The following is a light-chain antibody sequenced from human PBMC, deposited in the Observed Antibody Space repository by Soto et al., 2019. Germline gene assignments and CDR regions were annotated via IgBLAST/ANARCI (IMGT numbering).Light chain of an antibody. CDR1: QGISND. J-gene: IGKJ3*01. CDR3: QKYNSAPFT. CDR2: AAS. V-gene: IGKV1-27*01. Sequence: DIQMTQSPSSRSASVGDRVTITCRASQGISNDLAWYQQKPGPVPKLLIYAASTLQSGVPSRFSGSESGTDCTLAISSLQPEDVATYYCQKYNSAPFTFGPGTKVDIK.